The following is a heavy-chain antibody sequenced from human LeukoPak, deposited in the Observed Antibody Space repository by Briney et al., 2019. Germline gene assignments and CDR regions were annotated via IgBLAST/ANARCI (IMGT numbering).Heavy chain of an antibody. CDR3: ARAAYGSGSQSDL. J-gene: IGHJ5*02. CDR2: IWYDGSNK. V-gene: IGHV3-33*08. D-gene: IGHD3-10*01. Sequence: GGSLRLSCAASGFIFRNYWMHWVRQAPGKGLEWVAVIWYDGSNKYYADSVKGRFTISRDNSKNTLYLQMNSLRAEDTAVYYCARAAYGSGSQSDLWGQGTLVTVSS. CDR1: GFIFRNYW.